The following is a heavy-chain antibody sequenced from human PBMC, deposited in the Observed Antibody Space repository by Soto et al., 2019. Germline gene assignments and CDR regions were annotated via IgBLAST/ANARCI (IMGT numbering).Heavy chain of an antibody. Sequence: GGSLRLSCAASVFTFSSYSMNWVRQAPGKGLEWVSSISSSSSYIYYADSVKGRFTISRDNAKNSLYLQMNSLRAEDTAVYYCARGAAVAGTKFDPWGQGTLVTVSS. D-gene: IGHD6-19*01. J-gene: IGHJ5*02. CDR1: VFTFSSYS. CDR2: ISSSSSYI. CDR3: ARGAAVAGTKFDP. V-gene: IGHV3-21*01.